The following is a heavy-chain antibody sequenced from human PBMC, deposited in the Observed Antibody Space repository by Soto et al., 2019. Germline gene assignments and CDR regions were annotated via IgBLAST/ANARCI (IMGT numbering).Heavy chain of an antibody. V-gene: IGHV4-30-4*01. CDR2: IYHSGST. D-gene: IGHD6-6*01. CDR3: ARVRPEGARPDP. Sequence: QVQLQESGPGLVKPSQTLSLTCTVSGGSISSGDYYWSWIRQPPGKGLEWIGYIYHSGSTYYNPALKSLVTISVDTSRIQFSLKLSSVTAADTAVYYCARVRPEGARPDPWVQGTLVTVAS. J-gene: IGHJ5*02. CDR1: GGSISSGDYY.